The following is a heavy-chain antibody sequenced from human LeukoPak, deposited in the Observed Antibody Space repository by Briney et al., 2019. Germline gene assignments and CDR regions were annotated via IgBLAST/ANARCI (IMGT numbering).Heavy chain of an antibody. J-gene: IGHJ4*02. V-gene: IGHV3-66*01. D-gene: IGHD6-19*01. Sequence: GGSLRLSCAASGSASGFTVSRNYMSWVRQAPGKGLEWVSVIYSGGSTYYADSVKGRFTISRDNSKNTLYLQMNSLRAEDTGVYYCAREEVDFSGWESPLDYWGQGTLVTVSS. CDR1: GFTVSRNY. CDR3: AREEVDFSGWESPLDY. CDR2: IYSGGST.